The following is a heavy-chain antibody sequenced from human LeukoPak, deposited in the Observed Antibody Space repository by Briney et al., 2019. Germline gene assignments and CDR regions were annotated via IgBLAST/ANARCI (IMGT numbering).Heavy chain of an antibody. CDR2: IYSGGST. CDR1: GFTVSSNY. D-gene: IGHD6-19*01. Sequence: GGSLRLSCAASGFTVSSNYMSWVRQAPGKGLEWVSVIYSGGSTYYADSVKGRFTISRHNSKNTLYLQMASLRAEDTAVYYCARGRFGYSSGWYYFDYWGQGTLVTVSS. CDR3: ARGRFGYSSGWYYFDY. V-gene: IGHV3-53*04. J-gene: IGHJ4*02.